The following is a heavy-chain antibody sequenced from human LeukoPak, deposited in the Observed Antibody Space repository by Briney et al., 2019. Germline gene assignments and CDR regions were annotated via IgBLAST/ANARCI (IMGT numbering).Heavy chain of an antibody. Sequence: GGSLRLSCAASGFTFTNYSMTWVRQAPGKGPEWVANIRQDGSETNYVDSVRGRFTIARDNTKNSLYLQMTSLRGEDTAVYYCASRAGKPGNTPWCFDYWGQGALVTVSS. D-gene: IGHD1-7*01. CDR1: GFTFTNYS. J-gene: IGHJ4*02. CDR2: IRQDGSET. CDR3: ASRAGKPGNTPWCFDY. V-gene: IGHV3-7*01.